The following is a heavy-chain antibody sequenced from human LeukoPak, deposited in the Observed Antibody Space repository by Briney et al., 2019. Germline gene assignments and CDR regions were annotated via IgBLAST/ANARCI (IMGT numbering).Heavy chain of an antibody. D-gene: IGHD3-22*01. Sequence: PSETLSLTCTVSGGSISSSSYYWGWIRQPPGKGLEWIGYIYYSGSTYYNPSLKSRVTISVDTSKNQFSLKLSSVTAADTAVYYCAREPLGPDSSGYYFDYWGQGTLVTVSS. V-gene: IGHV4-31*03. CDR3: AREPLGPDSSGYYFDY. J-gene: IGHJ4*02. CDR2: IYYSGST. CDR1: GGSISSSSYY.